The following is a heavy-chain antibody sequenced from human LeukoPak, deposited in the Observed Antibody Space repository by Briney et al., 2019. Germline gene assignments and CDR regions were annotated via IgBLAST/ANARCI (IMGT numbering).Heavy chain of an antibody. V-gene: IGHV1-18*01. D-gene: IGHD2-2*01. CDR1: GYTFTSYG. CDR2: ISAYNGNT. J-gene: IGHJ4*02. Sequence: PGASVKVSCKASGYTFTSYGISWVRQAPGQGLEWMGWISAYNGNTNYAQKLQGRVTMTTDTSTSTAYMELRSLRSDDTAMYYCARPTIYQHRYYFDYWGQGTLVTVSS. CDR3: ARPTIYQHRYYFDY.